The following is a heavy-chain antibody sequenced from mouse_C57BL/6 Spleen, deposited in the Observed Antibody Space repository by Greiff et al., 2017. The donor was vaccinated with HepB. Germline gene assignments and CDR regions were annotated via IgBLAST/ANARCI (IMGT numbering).Heavy chain of an antibody. CDR3: ARETAQATWAY. CDR2: ISSGSSTI. J-gene: IGHJ3*01. Sequence: EVKLEESGGGLVKPGGSLKLSCAASGFTFSDYGMHWVRQAPEKGLEWVAYISSGSSTIYYADTVKGRFTISRDNAKNTLFLQMTSLRSEDTAMYYCARETAQATWAYWGQGTLVTVSA. CDR1: GFTFSDYG. V-gene: IGHV5-17*01. D-gene: IGHD3-2*02.